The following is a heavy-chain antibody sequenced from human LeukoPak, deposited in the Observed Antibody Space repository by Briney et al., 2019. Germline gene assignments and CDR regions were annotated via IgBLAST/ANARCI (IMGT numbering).Heavy chain of an antibody. CDR3: ARGEYD. V-gene: IGHV3-48*02. D-gene: IGHD3-10*01. J-gene: IGHJ4*02. CDR1: GFTFSRYS. Sequence: PGGSLRLSCAASGFTFSRYSINWVRQAPGKGLEWISYISAGGSTMYYADSVKGRFTISRDNAKNALYLQVSSLGDEDTAVYYCARGEYDWGQGTLVTVSP. CDR2: ISAGGSTM.